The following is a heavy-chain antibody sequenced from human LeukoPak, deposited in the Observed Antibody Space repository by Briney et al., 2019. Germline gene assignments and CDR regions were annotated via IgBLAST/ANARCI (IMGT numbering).Heavy chain of an antibody. Sequence: GGSLRLSCAASGFTFSSYGMSWVRQAPGKGLEWVSAISGSGDSTYYADSVKGRFTISRDNSKNTLYLQMNSLRAEDTAVYYCAKKVTPPIFDPWGQGTLVTVSS. CDR3: AKKVTPPIFDP. V-gene: IGHV3-23*01. D-gene: IGHD4-23*01. J-gene: IGHJ5*02. CDR1: GFTFSSYG. CDR2: ISGSGDST.